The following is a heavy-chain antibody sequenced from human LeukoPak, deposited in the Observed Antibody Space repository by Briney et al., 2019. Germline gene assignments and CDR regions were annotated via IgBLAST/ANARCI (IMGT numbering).Heavy chain of an antibody. Sequence: SETLSLTCTVSGGSISSSSYYWGWIRQPPGKGLEWLGYISYSGSTNYNPSLKSRVTISVDTSKNQFSLKLSSVTAADTAVYYCARVRYYGSGSNYYYYYGMDVWGQGTTVTVSS. CDR3: ARVRYYGSGSNYYYYYGMDV. CDR2: ISYSGST. V-gene: IGHV4-61*05. J-gene: IGHJ6*02. D-gene: IGHD3-10*01. CDR1: GGSISSSSYY.